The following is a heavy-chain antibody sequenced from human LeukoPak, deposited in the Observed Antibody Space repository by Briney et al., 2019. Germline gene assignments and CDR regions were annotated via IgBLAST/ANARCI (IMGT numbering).Heavy chain of an antibody. D-gene: IGHD3-10*01. J-gene: IGHJ4*02. V-gene: IGHV3-23*01. Sequence: GGSLRLSCAASGFTFRSYAMNWVRQAPGKGLEWVSTYSAGGSTSYADSVKGRFTISRDNSKNTLYLQMNSLRAEDTAVYYCAKLAPSSGRSSDYWGQGTLVTVSS. CDR1: GFTFRSYA. CDR3: AKLAPSSGRSSDY. CDR2: YSAGGST.